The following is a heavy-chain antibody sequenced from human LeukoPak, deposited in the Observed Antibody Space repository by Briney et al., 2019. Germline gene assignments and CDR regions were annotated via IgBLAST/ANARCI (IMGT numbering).Heavy chain of an antibody. Sequence: GGSLRLSCAASGFTFTSYAMSWVRQAPGKGLEWVSAISGSGGSTYYADSVKGRFTISRDNSKNTLYLQMNSLRAEDTAVYYCAKRKTRNVAEASAVFDYWGQGTLVTVSS. V-gene: IGHV3-23*01. D-gene: IGHD6-13*01. CDR2: ISGSGGST. CDR3: AKRKTRNVAEASAVFDY. CDR1: GFTFTSYA. J-gene: IGHJ4*02.